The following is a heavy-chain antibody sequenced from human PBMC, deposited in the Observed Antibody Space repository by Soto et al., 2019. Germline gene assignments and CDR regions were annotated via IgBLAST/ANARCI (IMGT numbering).Heavy chain of an antibody. CDR1: GFTVSSKY. CDR3: ASVAPMDV. Sequence: DVQLVATGGELIQPGGSLRLSCAASGFTVSSKYMSWVRQAPGKGLERISVIWSAGLIYYADSVRGRFNISRDISMTILYPEMTRLRADDTAVYYCASVAPMDVWGQGTTVTVSS. V-gene: IGHV3-53*02. CDR2: IWSAGLI. J-gene: IGHJ6*02. D-gene: IGHD2-21*01.